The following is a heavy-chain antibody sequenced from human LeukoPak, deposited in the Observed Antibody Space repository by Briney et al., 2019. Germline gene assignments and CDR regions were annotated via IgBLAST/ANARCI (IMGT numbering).Heavy chain of an antibody. D-gene: IGHD3-9*01. J-gene: IGHJ2*01. CDR1: GFTFSSYA. CDR2: ISYDGSNK. Sequence: GRSLRLSCAASGFTFSSYAMHWVRQAPGKGLEWVAVISYDGSNKYYADSVKGRFTISRDNSKNTPSLQMNSLRAEDTAVYYCARDGPPLLVTYPNWYFDLWGRGTLVTVSS. V-gene: IGHV3-30-3*01. CDR3: ARDGPPLLVTYPNWYFDL.